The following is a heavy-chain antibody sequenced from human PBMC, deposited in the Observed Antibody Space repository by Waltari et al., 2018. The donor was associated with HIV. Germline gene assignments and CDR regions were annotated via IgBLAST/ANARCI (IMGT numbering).Heavy chain of an antibody. V-gene: IGHV4-39*01. Sequence: QLQLQESGPALVKPSETLSLTCTVSTGYITQSYYWGWVRQVPGTGLEWIGSIYSNGVSHYAPSLKSRVALSVDMSKNQFSLTLTAVTAADTSRYFCVALRTVTGTIDKWGQGTLVTVS. J-gene: IGHJ4*02. CDR2: IYSNGVS. CDR3: VALRTVTGTIDK. D-gene: IGHD6-19*01. CDR1: TGYITQSYY.